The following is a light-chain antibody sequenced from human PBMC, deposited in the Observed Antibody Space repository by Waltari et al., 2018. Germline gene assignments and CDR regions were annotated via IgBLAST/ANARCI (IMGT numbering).Light chain of an antibody. V-gene: IGLV2-8*01. Sequence: QSALTQPPSASGSPGQSVTIPCTGTSSDIGGYNYVPWYQQHPGKAPKLMIYEVSKRPSGVPDRFSGSKSGNTASLTVSGLQAEDEADYYCSSYADSNNLVFGGGTKLTVL. CDR2: EVS. CDR3: SSYADSNNLV. J-gene: IGLJ2*01. CDR1: SSDIGGYNY.